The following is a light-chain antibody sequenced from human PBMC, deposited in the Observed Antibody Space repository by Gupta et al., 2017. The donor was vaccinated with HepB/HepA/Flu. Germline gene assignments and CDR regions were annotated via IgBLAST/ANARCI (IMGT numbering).Light chain of an antibody. CDR2: KAS. V-gene: IGKV1-5*03. Sequence: DIQMTQSPSTLSASVGDRVTITCRATQSISNWLAWYQQKPGKAPKVLIYKASNLESGVPSRFSGSGSGTEFTLTISSLQPDDFATYYCQQYSAYSWTFGQGTKVEI. J-gene: IGKJ1*01. CDR3: QQYSAYSWT. CDR1: QSISNW.